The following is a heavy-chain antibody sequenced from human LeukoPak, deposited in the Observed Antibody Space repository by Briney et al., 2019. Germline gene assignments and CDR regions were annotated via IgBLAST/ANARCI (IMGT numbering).Heavy chain of an antibody. CDR2: VYYSGET. CDR1: GGSISGHY. CDR3: ARLQGDSTAIFDY. J-gene: IGHJ4*02. V-gene: IGHV4-59*11. D-gene: IGHD2-21*01. Sequence: SETLSLTCTVSGGSISGHYWSWLRQPQAKGLEGGGYVYYSGETNYNPSLKSRVTISVDTSKNQFSLKLTSVTAADTAVYYCARLQGDSTAIFDYWGQGSLVSVSS.